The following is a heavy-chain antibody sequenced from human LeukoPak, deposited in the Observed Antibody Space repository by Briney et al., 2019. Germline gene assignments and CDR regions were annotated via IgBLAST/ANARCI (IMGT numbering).Heavy chain of an antibody. D-gene: IGHD6-13*01. CDR2: FSESSGSA. J-gene: IGHJ4*02. Sequence: PGGSLRLSCAASGFTFSIYWMSWVRQAPGKGLEWISTFSESSGSAHYADSVKGRFTISRDISKSTLYLQMNSLRAEDTAVYYCARDPSRSWWGYFDYWGQGALVTVSS. V-gene: IGHV3-23*01. CDR3: ARDPSRSWWGYFDY. CDR1: GFTFSIYW.